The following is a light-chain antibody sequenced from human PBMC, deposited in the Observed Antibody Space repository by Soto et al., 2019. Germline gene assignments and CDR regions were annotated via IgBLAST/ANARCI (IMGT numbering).Light chain of an antibody. CDR2: KAS. V-gene: IGKV1-5*03. Sequence: DIQMTQSPSTLSASVGDRVTITCRASQSISSWLAWYQQNPGKAPKILIYKASSLESGVPSRFRGSGSGTECTLTISRLQPEDFSTYYCLQHNSSPWMFGQGTKVDIK. CDR1: QSISSW. J-gene: IGKJ1*01. CDR3: LQHNSSPWM.